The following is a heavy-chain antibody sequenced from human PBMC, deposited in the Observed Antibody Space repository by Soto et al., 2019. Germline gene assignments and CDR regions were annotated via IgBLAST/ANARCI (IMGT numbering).Heavy chain of an antibody. CDR2: INAGNGST. CDR3: ARGGIAAASDY. J-gene: IGHJ4*02. V-gene: IGHV1-3*01. D-gene: IGHD6-13*01. CDR1: GYTFTSYA. Sequence: QVQLVQSGAEVKKPGASVKVSCKASGYTFTSYAMHWVRQAPGQRLEWMGWINAGNGSTKYSQKFQGRVTITRDTSASTAYMELSSLRSEDTAVYYCARGGIAAASDYWGQGTLVTVSS.